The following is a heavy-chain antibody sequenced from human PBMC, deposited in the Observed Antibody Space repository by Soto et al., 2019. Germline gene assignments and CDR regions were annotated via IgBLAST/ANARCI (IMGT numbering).Heavy chain of an antibody. CDR2: ISAYNGNT. Sequence: QVQLVQSGAEVRKPGASVKVSCEASGYTFSSSGITWVRQAPGQGLEWMGWISAYNGNTNYAQKLLGRVTMTTDTTRRTADMKLRSQKAGDTAVYSGARRTTASSWFDPWGQGTLVTVSS. D-gene: IGHD4-17*01. CDR3: ARRTTASSWFDP. CDR1: GYTFSSSG. V-gene: IGHV1-18*01. J-gene: IGHJ5*02.